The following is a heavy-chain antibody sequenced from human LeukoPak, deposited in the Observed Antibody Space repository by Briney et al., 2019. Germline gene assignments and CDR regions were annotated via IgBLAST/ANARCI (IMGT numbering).Heavy chain of an antibody. CDR2: INTNTEKS. J-gene: IGHJ4*02. CDR1: GYSITNYA. CDR3: ATGGGYRFAY. D-gene: IGHD6-25*01. V-gene: IGHV7-4-1*02. Sequence: ASVKVSCKASGYSITNYAILWVRQAPGQGLEWMGWINTNTEKSKYAPGFTGRYVFSLDSSPNTAYLQISSLKAEDTALCYCATGGGYRFAYWGQGTLVTVSS.